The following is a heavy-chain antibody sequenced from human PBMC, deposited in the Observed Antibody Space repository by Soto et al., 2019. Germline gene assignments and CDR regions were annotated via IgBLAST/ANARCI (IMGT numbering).Heavy chain of an antibody. CDR1: GYTFTSYG. CDR2: ISAYNGNT. J-gene: IGHJ4*02. D-gene: IGHD2-15*01. V-gene: IGHV1-18*01. Sequence: ASVKVSCKASGYTFTSYGISWVRQAPGQGLEWMGWISAYNGNTNYAQKLQGRVTMTTDTSASTAYMELRSLRSDDTAVYYCARGSGRVGGNPRRYFDYWGQGTLVTVSS. CDR3: ARGSGRVGGNPRRYFDY.